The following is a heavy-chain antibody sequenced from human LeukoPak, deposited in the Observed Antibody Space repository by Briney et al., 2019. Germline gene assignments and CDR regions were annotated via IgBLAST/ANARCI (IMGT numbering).Heavy chain of an antibody. CDR1: GFTFSSYA. J-gene: IGHJ4*02. CDR3: ARDLISGAVAGTAHY. Sequence: GGSLRLSCAASGFTFSSYAMYWVRQAPGKGLEWVAVISYDGSNKYYADSVKGRFTISRDNSKNTLYLQMNSLRAEDTAVYYCARDLISGAVAGTAHYWGQGTLVTVSS. CDR2: ISYDGSNK. V-gene: IGHV3-30*04. D-gene: IGHD6-19*01.